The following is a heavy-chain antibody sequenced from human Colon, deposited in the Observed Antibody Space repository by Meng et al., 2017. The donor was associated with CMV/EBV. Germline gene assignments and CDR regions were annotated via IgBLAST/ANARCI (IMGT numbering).Heavy chain of an antibody. J-gene: IGHJ5*02. CDR2: ISNTGNTI. CDR3: ARDVESIVILPSASDA. Sequence: GGSLRLSCAVSGFTLNDYYMSWIRQFPGKGLEWIAFISNTGNTIYYTDSVRGRFTISRDDAKNSLYLQMNDLRAEDTAVYYCARDVESIVILPSASDAWGQGALVTVSS. D-gene: IGHD1-26*01. V-gene: IGHV3-11*01. CDR1: GFTLNDYY.